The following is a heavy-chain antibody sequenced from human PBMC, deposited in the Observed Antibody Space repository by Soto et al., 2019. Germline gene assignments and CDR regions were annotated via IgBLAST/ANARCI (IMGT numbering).Heavy chain of an antibody. J-gene: IGHJ1*01. Sequence: ASVKVSCKASGYTFTSYDINWVRQATGQGLEWMGWMNPNSGNTGYAQKFQGRVTMTRNTSISTAYMELSSLRSEDTAVYYCATRPGAIFGVVIIQPQKYFQHWGQGTLVTVSS. D-gene: IGHD3-3*01. CDR2: MNPNSGNT. V-gene: IGHV1-8*01. CDR3: ATRPGAIFGVVIIQPQKYFQH. CDR1: GYTFTSYD.